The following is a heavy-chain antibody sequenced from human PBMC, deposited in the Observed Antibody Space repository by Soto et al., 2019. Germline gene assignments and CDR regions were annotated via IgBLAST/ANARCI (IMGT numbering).Heavy chain of an antibody. J-gene: IGHJ5*02. Sequence: EVQLLESGGGVVRPGGSLRLSCEASGFSFGDYVMNWVRQGQGKGLEWVSSIGGRDGSTYYADSVKGRFTISRDNSKNTVFLQMEGLRGEDTAVYYCAKGRSVSWNWGPPPNWFNPWGQGTQVIVSS. V-gene: IGHV3-23*01. D-gene: IGHD1-7*01. CDR1: GFSFGDYV. CDR3: AKGRSVSWNWGPPPNWFNP. CDR2: IGGRDGST.